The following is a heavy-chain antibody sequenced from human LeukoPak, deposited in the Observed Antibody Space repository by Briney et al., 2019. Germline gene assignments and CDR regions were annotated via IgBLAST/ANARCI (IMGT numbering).Heavy chain of an antibody. V-gene: IGHV4-4*07. CDR2: IYTSGST. J-gene: IGHJ6*03. CDR3: ARGGYGSSSSEYYYYYMDV. Sequence: SETLSLTCTVSGGSISSYYWSWIRQPAGKGLEWIGRIYTSGSTNYNPSPKSRVTMSVDTSKNQFSLKLSSVTAADTAVYYCARGGYGSSSSEYYYYYMDVWGKGTTVTVSS. CDR1: GGSISSYY. D-gene: IGHD6-6*01.